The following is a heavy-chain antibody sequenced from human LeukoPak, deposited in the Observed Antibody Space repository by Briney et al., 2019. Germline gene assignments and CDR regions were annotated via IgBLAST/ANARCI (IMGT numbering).Heavy chain of an antibody. CDR3: AREDYYGSGSPDY. Sequence: PSETLSLTCTVSGGSISSDDYYWSWIRQPPGKGLEWIGYIYYSGSTSYNPSLKSRATISVATSKNQFSLKLSSVTAADTAVYYCAREDYYGSGSPDYWGQGTLVTVSS. D-gene: IGHD3-10*01. V-gene: IGHV4-30-4*01. CDR2: IYYSGST. CDR1: GGSISSDDYY. J-gene: IGHJ4*02.